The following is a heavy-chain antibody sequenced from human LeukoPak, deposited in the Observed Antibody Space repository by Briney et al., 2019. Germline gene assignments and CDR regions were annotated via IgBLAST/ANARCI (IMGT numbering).Heavy chain of an antibody. J-gene: IGHJ4*02. V-gene: IGHV3-33*01. CDR2: ILNDGNTK. Sequence: GGSLRLSCAASGFTFRPYGMHWVRQAPGKGPEWVALILNDGNTKHYADSVRGRFTISRDNSKNTLYLQMNSLRAEDTAVYYCARDIGDCSSGSRYSDYFDYWGQGTLVTVSS. D-gene: IGHD2-15*01. CDR3: ARDIGDCSSGSRYSDYFDY. CDR1: GFTFRPYG.